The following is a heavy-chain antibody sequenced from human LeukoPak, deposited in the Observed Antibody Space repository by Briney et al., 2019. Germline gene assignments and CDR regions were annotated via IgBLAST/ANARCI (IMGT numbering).Heavy chain of an antibody. CDR3: ARDPLIVVVPAAISFGMDV. CDR2: ISYDGSSK. V-gene: IGHV3-30*03. Sequence: GRSLRLSCAVSGFTFSGYAMHWVRQAPGKGLQWVALISYDGSSKHFADSVKGRFTISRDNSKNTLSLQMNSLRTEDTAVYYCARDPLIVVVPAAISFGMDVWGQGTTVTVS. J-gene: IGHJ6*02. CDR1: GFTFSGYA. D-gene: IGHD2-2*01.